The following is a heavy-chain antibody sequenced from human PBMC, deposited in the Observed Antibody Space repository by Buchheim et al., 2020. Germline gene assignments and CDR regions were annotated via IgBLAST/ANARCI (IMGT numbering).Heavy chain of an antibody. Sequence: QVQLVQSGAEVKKPGASVKVSCKASGYTFTSYYMHWVRQAPGQGLEWMGIINPSGGSTSYAQKFKGRVTMTRDTSTSTVYMELSSLRSEDTAVYYCAREDRGIKVGATDPAFDYWGQGTL. CDR3: AREDRGIKVGATDPAFDY. CDR2: INPSGGST. V-gene: IGHV1-46*01. D-gene: IGHD1-26*01. J-gene: IGHJ4*02. CDR1: GYTFTSYY.